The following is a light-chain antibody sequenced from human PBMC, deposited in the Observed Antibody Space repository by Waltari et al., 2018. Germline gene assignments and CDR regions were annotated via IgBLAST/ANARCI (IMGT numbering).Light chain of an antibody. CDR3: QQSHNWPPLT. J-gene: IGKJ4*01. CDR1: QSVSVN. CDR2: SAS. V-gene: IGKV3-15*01. Sequence: EVVLTQSPATLSLSPGESATLSCRASQSVSVNLAWYQQRPGQAPRLLIYSASTRATSIPARFSGSVSGTEFTLTISSLESEDFAVYYCQQSHNWPPLTFGGGTKVEIK.